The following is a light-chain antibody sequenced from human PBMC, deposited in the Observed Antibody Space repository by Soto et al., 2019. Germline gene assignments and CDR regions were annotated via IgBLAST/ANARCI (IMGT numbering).Light chain of an antibody. V-gene: IGKV3-20*01. CDR1: QSDSSSY. Sequence: EIVLTQSPGTLSLSPGERATLSCRASQSDSSSYLAWYQQKPGQAPRLLIYGASSRATGIPDRFSGSGSVTDFTLTISRLEPEDFAVYYCQQYGRSQTFGQGTKVEIK. CDR3: QQYGRSQT. J-gene: IGKJ1*01. CDR2: GAS.